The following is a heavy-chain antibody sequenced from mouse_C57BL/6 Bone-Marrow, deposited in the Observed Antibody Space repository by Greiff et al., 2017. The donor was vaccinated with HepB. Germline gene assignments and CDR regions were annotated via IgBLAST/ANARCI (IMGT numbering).Heavy chain of an antibody. Sequence: QVQLQQPGAELVKPGASVKMSCKASGYTFTSYWITWVKQRPGQGLEWIGDIYPGSGSTNYNEKFKSKATLTVDTSSSTAYMQLSSMTSEDSAVYYCARRYYGSSWYFDVWGTGTTVTVSS. CDR2: IYPGSGST. V-gene: IGHV1-55*01. J-gene: IGHJ1*03. D-gene: IGHD1-1*01. CDR1: GYTFTSYW. CDR3: ARRYYGSSWYFDV.